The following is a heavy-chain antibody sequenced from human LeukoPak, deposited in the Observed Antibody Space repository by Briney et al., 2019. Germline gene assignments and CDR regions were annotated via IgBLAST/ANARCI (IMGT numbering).Heavy chain of an antibody. D-gene: IGHD6-13*01. J-gene: IGHJ5*02. CDR2: INPNSGGT. Sequence: GASVKVPCKASGYTFTGYYMHWVRQAPGQGLGWMGWINPNSGGTNYAQKFQGRVTMTRDTSISTAYMELSRLRSDDTAVYYCARDSSSLGLFDPWGQGTLVTVSS. CDR3: ARDSSSLGLFDP. CDR1: GYTFTGYY. V-gene: IGHV1-2*02.